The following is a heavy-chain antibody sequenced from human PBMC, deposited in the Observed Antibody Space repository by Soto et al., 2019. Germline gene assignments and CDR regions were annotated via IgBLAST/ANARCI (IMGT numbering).Heavy chain of an antibody. Sequence: PGGSLRLSCAASGFTFSNAWMSWVRQAPGKGLEWVGRIKSKTDGGTTDYAAPVKGRFTISRDDSKNTLYLQMNSLKTEDTAVYYCTTEDLNCSSTSCQPADIWGQGTMVTVSS. V-gene: IGHV3-15*01. CDR2: IKSKTDGGTT. J-gene: IGHJ3*02. CDR1: GFTFSNAW. CDR3: TTEDLNCSSTSCQPADI. D-gene: IGHD2-2*01.